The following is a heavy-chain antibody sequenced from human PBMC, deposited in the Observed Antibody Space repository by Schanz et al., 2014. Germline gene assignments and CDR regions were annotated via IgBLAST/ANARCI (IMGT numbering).Heavy chain of an antibody. CDR2: ISFDGGKT. D-gene: IGHD6-6*01. J-gene: IGHJ4*02. CDR1: GFTFSSYA. Sequence: VQLEVSGGGLVQPGGSLRLSCAASGFTFSSYAMSWVRQAPGKGLEWVAHISFDGGKTYYADSVKGRFTISRDNTKNTLFLQMNNLRPEDTAMYFCARVGRDYISSSVLDSLHYWGQGSLVTVS. CDR3: ARVGRDYISSSVLDSLHY. V-gene: IGHV3-30*04.